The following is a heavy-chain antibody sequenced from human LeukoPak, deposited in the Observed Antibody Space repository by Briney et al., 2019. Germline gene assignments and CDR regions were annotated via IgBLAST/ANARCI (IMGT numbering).Heavy chain of an antibody. J-gene: IGHJ4*02. CDR1: GGSFSGYY. CDR3: ARSNQGQFAVAGLLVH. CDR2: INHSGST. D-gene: IGHD6-19*01. Sequence: KSSETLSLTCAVYGGSFSGYYWSWIRQPPGKGLEWIGEINHSGSTNYNPSLKSRVTISVDTSKNQFSLKLSSVTAADTAVYYCARSNQGQFAVAGLLVHWGQGTLVTLSS. V-gene: IGHV4-34*01.